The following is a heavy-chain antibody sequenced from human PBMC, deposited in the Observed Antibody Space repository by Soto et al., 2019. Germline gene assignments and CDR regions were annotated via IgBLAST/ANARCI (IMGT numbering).Heavy chain of an antibody. J-gene: IGHJ3*01. CDR3: ARGEPFILVLEL. Sequence: QVQLVQSGAEVKKPGSSVKVSCKASEDTFVSYAITWVRQAPGQGLEWMGGVVPILGSTNYAQKFQGRVTFTADKSTNTAYMELSSLRSEDTAMYYCARGEPFILVLELWGQGTTVIVSS. CDR2: VVPILGST. V-gene: IGHV1-69*06. CDR1: EDTFVSYA. D-gene: IGHD3-3*01.